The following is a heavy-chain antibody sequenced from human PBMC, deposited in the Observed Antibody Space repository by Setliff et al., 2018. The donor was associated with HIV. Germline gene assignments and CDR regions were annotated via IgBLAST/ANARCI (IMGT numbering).Heavy chain of an antibody. CDR1: GGSITSSY. J-gene: IGHJ4*02. V-gene: IGHV4-4*07. D-gene: IGHD3-22*01. Sequence: SETLSLTCTVSGGSITSSYWSWIRQPAGKGLEWIGRIYTSGSTNYNPSLKSRVTMSIDTSKKQFSLKLASVTAADTAVYYCARGGSYDTFDYWSQGTLVTVSS. CDR3: ARGGSYDTFDY. CDR2: IYTSGST.